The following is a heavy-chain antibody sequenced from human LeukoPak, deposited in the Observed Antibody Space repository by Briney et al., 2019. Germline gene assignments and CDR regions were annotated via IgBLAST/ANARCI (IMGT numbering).Heavy chain of an antibody. CDR1: GYTFTSYY. V-gene: IGHV1-46*01. D-gene: IGHD1-26*01. J-gene: IGHJ4*02. CDR2: INPSGGST. CDR3: ARDVKGRWELLGSHDY. Sequence: ASVKVSCRASGYTFTSYYMHWVRQAPGQGLEWMGIINPSGGSTSYAQKFQGRVTMTRDMSTSTVYMELSSLRSEDTAVYYCARDVKGRWELLGSHDYWGQGTLVTVSS.